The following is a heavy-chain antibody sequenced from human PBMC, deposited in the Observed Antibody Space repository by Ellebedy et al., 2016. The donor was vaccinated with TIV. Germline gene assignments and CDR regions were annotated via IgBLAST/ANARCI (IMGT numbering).Heavy chain of an antibody. CDR3: ARHAGNAEYAFDF. J-gene: IGHJ4*02. CDR1: GGSISSSNYF. Sequence: MPSETLSLTCTVSGGSISSSNYFWGWIRQSPGKGLEWIGHIYHNGNTYYNPSLRGRVTISLDTAKTQFSLRLSSVTAADTAVYYCARHAGNAEYAFDFWGQGSPVTVSS. V-gene: IGHV4-39*07. D-gene: IGHD2-2*01. CDR2: IYHNGNT.